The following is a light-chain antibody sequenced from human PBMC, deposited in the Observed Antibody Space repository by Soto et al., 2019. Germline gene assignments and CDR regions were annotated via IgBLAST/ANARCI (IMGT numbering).Light chain of an antibody. CDR2: EDN. J-gene: IGLJ2*01. Sequence: NFMLTQPHSVSECPGKTVTISCTRRSGSIASNYVQWYQQRPGSAPTTVIYEDNQRPSGVPDRFSGSIDSSSNSASLTISGLKTEDEADYYCQSYDSSDRGVVFGGGTKLTVL. V-gene: IGLV6-57*04. CDR1: SGSIASNY. CDR3: QSYDSSDRGVV.